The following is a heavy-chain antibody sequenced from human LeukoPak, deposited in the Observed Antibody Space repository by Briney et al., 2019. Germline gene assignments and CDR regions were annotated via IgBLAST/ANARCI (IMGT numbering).Heavy chain of an antibody. D-gene: IGHD2-2*01. J-gene: IGHJ6*04. CDR3: ARHLPEYQPPGGMDV. Sequence: PGRSLRLSCAASGFTFSSYAMHWVRQAPGKGLEWVAVISYDGSNKYYADSVKGRFTISRDNSKNTLYLQMNSLRAEDTAVYYCARHLPEYQPPGGMDVWGKGTTVTVSS. V-gene: IGHV3-30*04. CDR2: ISYDGSNK. CDR1: GFTFSSYA.